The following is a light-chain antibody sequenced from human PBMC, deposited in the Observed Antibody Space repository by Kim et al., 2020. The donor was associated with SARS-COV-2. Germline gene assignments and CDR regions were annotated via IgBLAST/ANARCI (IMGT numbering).Light chain of an antibody. CDR3: QQRSNWPLT. CDR2: GAS. J-gene: IGKJ4*01. Sequence: LSPGERATLSCMASQCVSSYLAWYQQKPGQAPRLLIYGASNRATGIPARFSGSGSGTDFTLTISSLEPEDFAVYYCQQRSNWPLTFGGGTKVDIK. CDR1: QCVSSY. V-gene: IGKV3-11*01.